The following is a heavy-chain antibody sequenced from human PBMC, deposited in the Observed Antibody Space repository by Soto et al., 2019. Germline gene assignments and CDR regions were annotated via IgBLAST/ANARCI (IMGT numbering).Heavy chain of an antibody. J-gene: IGHJ3*02. CDR2: INAGNGNT. V-gene: IGHV1-3*01. CDR3: ATTITAFAFEI. Sequence: ASVKVSCKASGYTFTSYAMHWVRQAPGQRLEWMGWINAGNGNTKYSQKFQGRVTMTRDTSASTAYMELNSLRSEDTAVYYCATTITAFAFEIWGQGQWSPSPQ. D-gene: IGHD4-4*01. CDR1: GYTFTSYA.